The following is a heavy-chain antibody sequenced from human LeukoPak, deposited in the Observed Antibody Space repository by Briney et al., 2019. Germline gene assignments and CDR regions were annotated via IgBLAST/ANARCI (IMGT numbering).Heavy chain of an antibody. J-gene: IGHJ4*02. CDR1: GFTFSSYA. D-gene: IGHD3-3*01. CDR3: AKDRRITIFGVVPYYFDY. CDR2: IRGSGGST. V-gene: IGHV3-23*01. Sequence: GGTLRLSCAASGFTFSSYAMSWVRQAPGKGLEWVSAIRGSGGSTYYADSVKGRFTISRDNSKNTLYLQMNSLRAEDTAVYYCAKDRRITIFGVVPYYFDYWGQGTLVTVSS.